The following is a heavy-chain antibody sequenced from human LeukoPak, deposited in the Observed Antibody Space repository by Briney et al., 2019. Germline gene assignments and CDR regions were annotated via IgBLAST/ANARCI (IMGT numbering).Heavy chain of an antibody. CDR1: GFTFNIYA. J-gene: IGHJ6*02. Sequence: GRSLRLSCAASGFTFNIYAMHWVRQSPGKGLEWVAVVSSDGTNKYYADSVKGRFTISRDNSRNTLSLQMNSLRPEDTAVYYSARVGDYVDGMDVWGQGTTVTASS. V-gene: IGHV3-30-3*01. D-gene: IGHD4-17*01. CDR2: VSSDGTNK. CDR3: ARVGDYVDGMDV.